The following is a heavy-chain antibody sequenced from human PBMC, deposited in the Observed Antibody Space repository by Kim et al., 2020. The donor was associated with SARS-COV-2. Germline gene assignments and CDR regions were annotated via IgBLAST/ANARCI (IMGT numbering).Heavy chain of an antibody. V-gene: IGHV3-13*01. CDR3: ARDHSNSPRGLGYFDL. D-gene: IGHD6-13*01. J-gene: IGHJ2*01. Sequence: GGSLRLSCAASGFTFSSYDMHWVRQAPGKGLEWVSSIDTAGDTYCPGSVKGRFTISSDNAKNSLYLQMISLRAGDTAVYYCARDHSNSPRGLGYFDLWGRGTLVTVSS. CDR2: IDTAGDT. CDR1: GFTFSSYD.